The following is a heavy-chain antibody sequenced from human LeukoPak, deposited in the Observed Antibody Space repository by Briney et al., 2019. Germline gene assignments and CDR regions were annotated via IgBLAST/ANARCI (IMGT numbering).Heavy chain of an antibody. CDR2: IYYSGST. CDR1: AGSISSYY. D-gene: IGHD2-2*01. V-gene: IGHV4-59*01. J-gene: IGHJ4*02. CDR3: ARGSVVVPAAWPPRYYFDY. Sequence: ASETLSLTCTVSAGSISSYYWSWIRQPPGKGLEWIGYIYYSGSTNYNPSLKSRVTISVDTSKNQFSLKLSSVTAADTAVYYCARGSVVVPAAWPPRYYFDYWGQGTLVTVSS.